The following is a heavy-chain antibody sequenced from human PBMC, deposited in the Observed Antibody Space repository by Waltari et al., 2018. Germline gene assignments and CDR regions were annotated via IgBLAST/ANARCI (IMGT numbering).Heavy chain of an antibody. J-gene: IGHJ4*02. D-gene: IGHD6-13*01. CDR2: IYHSGST. CDR1: GGSISSGGYS. Sequence: QLQLQESGSGLVKPSQTLSLTCAVSGGSISSGGYSWSWIRQPPGKDLEWIGYIYHSGSTYYNPSLKSRVTISVDRSKNQFSLKLSSVTAADTAVYYCARDLDHSSSGLGYWGQGTLVTVSS. V-gene: IGHV4-30-2*01. CDR3: ARDLDHSSSGLGY.